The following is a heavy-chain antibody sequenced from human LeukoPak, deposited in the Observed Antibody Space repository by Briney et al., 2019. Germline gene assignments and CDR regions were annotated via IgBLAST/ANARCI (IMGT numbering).Heavy chain of an antibody. J-gene: IGHJ4*02. V-gene: IGHV1-69*13. Sequence: SVKVSCKASGGTFSSYAISWVRQAPGQGLEWMGGIIPIFGTANNAQKFQGRVTITADESPSTGCMGLRSLRSGGTGVYFCARKSGGGDYGDYYFDYGGEGTLVTVSS. CDR1: GGTFSSYA. CDR3: ARKSGGGDYGDYYFDY. D-gene: IGHD4-17*01. CDR2: IIPIFGTA.